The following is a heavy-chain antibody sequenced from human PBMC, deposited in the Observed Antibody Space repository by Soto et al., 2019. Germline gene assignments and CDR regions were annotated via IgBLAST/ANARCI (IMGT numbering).Heavy chain of an antibody. Sequence: ASVNVSCKASGGTFSSYAISWVRQAPGQGLEWMGGIIPIFGTANYAQKFQGRVTITADESTSTAYMELSSLRSEDTAVYYCARGNVVVVAATNYYYGMDVWGQGTTVTVSS. D-gene: IGHD2-15*01. CDR2: IIPIFGTA. J-gene: IGHJ6*02. CDR3: ARGNVVVVAATNYYYGMDV. V-gene: IGHV1-69*13. CDR1: GGTFSSYA.